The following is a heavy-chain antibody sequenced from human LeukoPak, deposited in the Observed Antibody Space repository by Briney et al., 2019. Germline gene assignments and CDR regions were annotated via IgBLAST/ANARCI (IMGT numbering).Heavy chain of an antibody. V-gene: IGHV3-23*01. Sequence: PGGSLRLSCAASGFTFSSYAMSWVRQDPGKGLEWVPAISGSGRSTYYADSVKGRFTISRDNSKNTLFLQMDSLRDDDTALYYCTRVAEKSLTTVDKGWFDPWGQGTLVTVAS. J-gene: IGHJ5*02. CDR1: GFTFSSYA. CDR3: TRVAEKSLTTVDKGWFDP. D-gene: IGHD4-11*01. CDR2: ISGSGRST.